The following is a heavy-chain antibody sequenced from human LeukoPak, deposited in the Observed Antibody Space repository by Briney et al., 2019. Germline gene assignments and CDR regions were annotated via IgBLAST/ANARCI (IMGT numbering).Heavy chain of an antibody. J-gene: IGHJ5*02. Sequence: ASVKVSCKASGGTFSSYAISWVRQAPGQGLEWMGGIIPIFGTANYAQKFQGRVTITTDESTSTAYMELSSLRSEDTAVYYCARETGPGRTRWFDPWGQGTLVTVSS. CDR2: IIPIFGTA. CDR1: GGTFSSYA. V-gene: IGHV1-69*05. D-gene: IGHD1-1*01. CDR3: ARETGPGRTRWFDP.